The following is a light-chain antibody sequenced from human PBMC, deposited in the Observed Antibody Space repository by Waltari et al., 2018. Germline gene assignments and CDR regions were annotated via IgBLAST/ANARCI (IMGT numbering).Light chain of an antibody. CDR1: SNDVGAYNY. Sequence: QSALTQPRSVSGSPGQSVTISCTGTSNDVGAYNYVSWHQQHPGKAPKLMIYDVSKRPSGVPCRFSASKSGNTASLTISGLQAEDEAYYYCCSYTGTYTHWVFGGGTKLTVL. V-gene: IGLV2-11*01. J-gene: IGLJ3*02. CDR3: CSYTGTYTHWV. CDR2: DVS.